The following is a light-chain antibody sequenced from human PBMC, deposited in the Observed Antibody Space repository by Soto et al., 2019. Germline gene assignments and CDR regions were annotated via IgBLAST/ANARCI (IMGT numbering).Light chain of an antibody. CDR1: SGDVGSYNL. CDR3: CSYARSSTYV. J-gene: IGLJ1*01. CDR2: EGS. V-gene: IGLV2-23*01. Sequence: QSALTQPASVSGSPGQSITISCNGTSGDVGSYNLVSWYQQHPGKAPKLMIYEGSKRPSGVSNRFSGSKSGSTASLTISGLQAEDEADYYCCSYARSSTYVFGSGTKLTV.